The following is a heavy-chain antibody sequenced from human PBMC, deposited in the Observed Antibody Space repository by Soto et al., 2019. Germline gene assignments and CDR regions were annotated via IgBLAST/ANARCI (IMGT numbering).Heavy chain of an antibody. CDR3: AKDSYVGSGNHYIFDY. D-gene: IGHD3-10*01. CDR2: ISSHETDR. CDR1: GFTFRGYG. Sequence: GGSLRLSCAASGFTFRGYGMHWLRQAPGKGLEWVAVISSHETDRYYSDSVKGRFTISRDNYSDTLYLQMDSLRPEDTAVYFCAKDSYVGSGNHYIFDYWGQGTLVTVSS. J-gene: IGHJ4*02. V-gene: IGHV3-30*18.